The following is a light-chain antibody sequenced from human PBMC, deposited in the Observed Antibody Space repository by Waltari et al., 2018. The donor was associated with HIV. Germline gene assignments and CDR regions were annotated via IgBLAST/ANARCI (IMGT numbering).Light chain of an antibody. Sequence: QIVLTQSPSASASLGASVKLNCILRSRHCTYALPWHPQQPEKGPRYLMKVNSDGSHSKGDGIPDRFSGSSSGSERYLIISSLQSEDEADYYCQTWGTGIRVFGGGTKLTVL. CDR2: VNSDGSH. CDR3: QTWGTGIRV. J-gene: IGLJ3*02. CDR1: SRHCTYA. V-gene: IGLV4-69*01.